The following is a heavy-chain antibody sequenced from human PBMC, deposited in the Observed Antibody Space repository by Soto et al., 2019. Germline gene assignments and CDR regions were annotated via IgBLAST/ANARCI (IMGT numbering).Heavy chain of an antibody. D-gene: IGHD2-15*01. Sequence: EVQLVESGGGLVKPGGSLRLSCAASEFTVSSYSMNWVRQAPGKGLEWVSSISSSSSYIYYADSVKGRFNISRDNAKNSLYLQMNSLRAEDTAVYYCARGDCSGGSCFYFDSWGQGTLVTVSS. CDR3: ARGDCSGGSCFYFDS. V-gene: IGHV3-21*01. CDR2: ISSSSSYI. J-gene: IGHJ4*02. CDR1: EFTVSSYS.